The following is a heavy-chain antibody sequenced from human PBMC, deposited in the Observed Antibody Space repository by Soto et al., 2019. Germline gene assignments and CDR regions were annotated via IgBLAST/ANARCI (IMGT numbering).Heavy chain of an antibody. CDR3: GRESGETWDYEAS. CDR1: GGSMSSYR. J-gene: IGHJ5*01. D-gene: IGHD1-7*01. V-gene: IGHV4-4*07. CDR2: LNTYGNT. Sequence: SETLSLTCTVSGGSMSSYRWSWIPQPAGKGLEWIGRLNTYGNTHYNPSLKSRVTVSVDTSRNQFFLTLRSVTAADSAVYLCGRESGETWDYEASWGHGTPVTVSS.